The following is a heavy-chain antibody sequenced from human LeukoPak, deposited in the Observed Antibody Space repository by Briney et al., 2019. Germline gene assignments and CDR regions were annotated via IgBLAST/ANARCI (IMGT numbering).Heavy chain of an antibody. CDR3: ARDLYDSSGYYCDY. Sequence: GGSLRLSCAASGFTFSDYYMSWIRQAPGKGLEWVSYISSSSYTNYADSVKGRFTISRDNAKNSLYLQMNSLRAEDTAVYYCARDLYDSSGYYCDYWGQGTLVTVSS. CDR2: ISSSSYT. V-gene: IGHV3-11*05. J-gene: IGHJ4*02. D-gene: IGHD3-22*01. CDR1: GFTFSDYY.